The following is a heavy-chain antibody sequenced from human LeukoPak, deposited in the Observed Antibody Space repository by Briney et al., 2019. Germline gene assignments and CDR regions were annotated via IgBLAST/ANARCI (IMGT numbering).Heavy chain of an antibody. Sequence: GASVKVSCKASGYTFTSYAMHWVRQAPGQRLEWMGWINAGNGNTKYSQKFQGRVTITRDTSASTAYMELSSLRSEDTAVYYCARAPRRMVRGEMGFDYWGQGTLVTVSS. CDR3: ARAPRRMVRGEMGFDY. CDR2: INAGNGNT. V-gene: IGHV1-3*01. D-gene: IGHD3-10*01. CDR1: GYTFTSYA. J-gene: IGHJ4*02.